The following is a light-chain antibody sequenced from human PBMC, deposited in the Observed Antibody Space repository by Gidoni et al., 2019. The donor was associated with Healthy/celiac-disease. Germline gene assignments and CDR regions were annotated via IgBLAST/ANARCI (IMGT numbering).Light chain of an antibody. V-gene: IGKV3-15*01. CDR1: QSVSSS. Sequence: EIVMTQSPATLSVSPGERATLSCRASQSVSSSLAWYQQKPGQAPRLLIYGASTRATGIPARFSGSGSGTEFTLTISSLQSEDFAVYYCQQHNNWPPETFGQGTKVEIK. CDR2: GAS. CDR3: QQHNNWPPET. J-gene: IGKJ1*01.